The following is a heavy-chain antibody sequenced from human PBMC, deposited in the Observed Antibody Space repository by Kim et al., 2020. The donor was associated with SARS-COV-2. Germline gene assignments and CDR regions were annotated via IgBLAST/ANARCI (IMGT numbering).Heavy chain of an antibody. Sequence: SETLSLTCTVSGGSVSSGSYYWSWIRQPPGKGLEWIGYIYYSGSTNYNPSLKSRVTISVDTSKNQFSLKLSSVTAADTAVYYCARDGASRKNDWYFDLWGRGTLVTVSS. CDR2: IYYSGST. CDR3: ARDGASRKNDWYFDL. CDR1: GGSVSSGSYY. V-gene: IGHV4-61*01. D-gene: IGHD1-1*01. J-gene: IGHJ2*01.